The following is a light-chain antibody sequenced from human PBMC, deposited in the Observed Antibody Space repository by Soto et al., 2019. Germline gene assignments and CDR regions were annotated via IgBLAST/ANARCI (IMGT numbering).Light chain of an antibody. CDR2: GNN. CDR1: NSNIGAGYD. Sequence: QSVLTQPPSMSGAPGQRVTISCTGSNSNIGAGYDVHWYQQLPGTAPKLLIYGNNNRPSGVPDRFSGSKSGTSASLAITGLQAEDEADYYCQYYDSSRSGSDVVFGGGTKLTVL. CDR3: QYYDSSRSGSDVV. V-gene: IGLV1-40*01. J-gene: IGLJ2*01.